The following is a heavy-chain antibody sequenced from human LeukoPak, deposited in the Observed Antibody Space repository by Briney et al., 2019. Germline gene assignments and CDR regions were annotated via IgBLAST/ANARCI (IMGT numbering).Heavy chain of an antibody. CDR3: AKGHIETTLVVNLDY. V-gene: IGHV3-30*18. CDR2: QSYGESNP. Sequence: GGSLRLFCGASEFTFRRYVMYWVRQAPGKGLEGLATQSYGESNPYHADSEKGRFTISSDNSQNTLYLQINSLRAEDTAVYYCAKGHIETTLVVNLDYRGQGTLVTVSS. CDR1: EFTFRRYV. J-gene: IGHJ4*02. D-gene: IGHD2-21*01.